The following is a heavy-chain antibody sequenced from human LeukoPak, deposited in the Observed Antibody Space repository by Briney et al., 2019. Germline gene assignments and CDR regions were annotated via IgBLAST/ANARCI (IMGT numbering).Heavy chain of an antibody. J-gene: IGHJ4*02. Sequence: PGGSLRLSCAASGFTVSSNYMSWVRQAPGKGLEWVSVIYSGGSTYYADSVKGRFTISRDNSKNTLYLRMNSLRAEDTAVYYCAREGYGSGTNGDYWGQGTLVTVSS. V-gene: IGHV3-53*01. D-gene: IGHD3-10*01. CDR2: IYSGGST. CDR3: AREGYGSGTNGDY. CDR1: GFTVSSNY.